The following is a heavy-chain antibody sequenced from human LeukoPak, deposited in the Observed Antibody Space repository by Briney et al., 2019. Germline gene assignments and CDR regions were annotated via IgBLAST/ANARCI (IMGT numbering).Heavy chain of an antibody. V-gene: IGHV1-18*01. D-gene: IGHD6-13*01. CDR3: ARTTGIAAAGTGSADWFDP. CDR1: GYTFTSYG. CDR2: ISANNGNT. J-gene: IGHJ5*02. Sequence: ASVKVSCKASGYTFTSYGISWVRQAPGQGLEWMGWISANNGNTNYAQKLQGRVTMTTDTSTSTAYVELRSLRSDDTAVYYCARTTGIAAAGTGSADWFDPWGQGTLVTVSS.